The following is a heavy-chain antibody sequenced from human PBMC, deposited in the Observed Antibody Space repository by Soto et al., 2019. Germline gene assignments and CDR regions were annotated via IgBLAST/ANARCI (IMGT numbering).Heavy chain of an antibody. CDR2: IKSKTDGGTT. CDR1: GFTFSNAW. D-gene: IGHD3-9*01. Sequence: PGGSLRLSCAASGFTFSNAWMNWVRQAPGKGLEWVGRIKSKTDGGTTDYAAPVKGRFTISRDDSKNTLYLQMNSLKTEDTAVYYCTTGGRRYLDTSYYYYGMDVWGQGTTVTVSS. J-gene: IGHJ6*02. V-gene: IGHV3-15*07. CDR3: TTGGRRYLDTSYYYYGMDV.